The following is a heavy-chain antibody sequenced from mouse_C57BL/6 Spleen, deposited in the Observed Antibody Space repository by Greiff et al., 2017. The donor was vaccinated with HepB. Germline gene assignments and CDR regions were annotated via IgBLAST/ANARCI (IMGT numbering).Heavy chain of an antibody. CDR2: INPSTGGT. J-gene: IGHJ2*01. D-gene: IGHD4-1*01. V-gene: IGHV1-42*01. CDR3: ARDWDFDY. Sequence: VQLQQSGPELVKPGASVKISCKASGYSFTGYYMNWVKQSPEKSLEWIGEINPSTGGTTYNQKFKAKATLTVDKSSSTAYMQLKSLTSEDSAVYYCARDWDFDYWGQGTTLTVSS. CDR1: GYSFTGYY.